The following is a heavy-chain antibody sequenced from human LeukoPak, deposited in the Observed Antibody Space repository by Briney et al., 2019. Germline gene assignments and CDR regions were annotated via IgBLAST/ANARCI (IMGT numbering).Heavy chain of an antibody. D-gene: IGHD6-19*01. CDR3: TRADSSGWDNFDY. V-gene: IGHV3-49*04. CDR2: IRSKAYGGTT. CDR1: GFTFGDYA. Sequence: PGGSLRLSCTASGFTFGDYAMSWVRQAPGKGLEWVGFIRSKAYGGTTEYAASVKGRFTISRDDSKSIAYLQMNSLKTEDTAVYYCTRADSSGWDNFDYWGQGTLVTVS. J-gene: IGHJ4*02.